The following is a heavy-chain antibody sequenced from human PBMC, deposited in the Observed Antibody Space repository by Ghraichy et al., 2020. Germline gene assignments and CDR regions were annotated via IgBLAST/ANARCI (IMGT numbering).Heavy chain of an antibody. D-gene: IGHD3-3*01. CDR2: VHYSGGT. CDR1: GGSISKESW. V-gene: IGHV4-4*02. CDR3: ARPPLGVFGFDI. Sequence: SQTLSLTCVVSGGSISKESWWSWVRQPPGKGLEWIGEVHYSGGTNYNPSLKSRVTILVDKSQNHLSLKLTSVTAADTAVYFCARPPLGVFGFDIWGHGTMVTVSS. J-gene: IGHJ3*02.